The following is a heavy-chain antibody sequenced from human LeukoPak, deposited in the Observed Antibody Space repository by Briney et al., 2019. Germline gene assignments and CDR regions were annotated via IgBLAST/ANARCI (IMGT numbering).Heavy chain of an antibody. V-gene: IGHV1-18*01. CDR3: ARVDNSHYRSSTSCPRGAFDI. J-gene: IGHJ3*02. Sequence: ASVKVSCKASGYTFTSYGISWVRQAPGQGLEWMGWISAYNGNTNYAQKLQGRVTMTTDTSTSTAYTELRSLRSDDTAVYYCARVDNSHYRSSTSCPRGAFDIWGQGTMVTVSS. CDR1: GYTFTSYG. CDR2: ISAYNGNT. D-gene: IGHD2-2*01.